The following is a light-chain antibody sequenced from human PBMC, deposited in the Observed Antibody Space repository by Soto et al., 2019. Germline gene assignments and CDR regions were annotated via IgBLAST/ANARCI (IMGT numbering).Light chain of an antibody. J-gene: IGKJ1*01. Sequence: DIQMTQSPSTLSASVGDRVTISCRATQSLSGWLAWYQQKPGKAPKLLIYAASILESGVPSRFSGSGSGTQFTLAINSLQADDYATYYCQQYESYPWTFGQGTKVEIK. CDR1: QSLSGW. CDR3: QQYESYPWT. V-gene: IGKV1-5*01. CDR2: AAS.